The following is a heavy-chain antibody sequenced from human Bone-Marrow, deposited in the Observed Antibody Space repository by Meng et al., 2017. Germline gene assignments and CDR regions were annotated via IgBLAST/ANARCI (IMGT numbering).Heavy chain of an antibody. CDR1: GGSFSGYY. J-gene: IGHJ4*02. CDR3: ARDGGVEMATIFRRFNDY. V-gene: IGHV4-34*01. Sequence: GSLRLSCAVYGGSFSGYYWSWIRQPPGKGLEWIGEINHSGSTNYNPSLKSRVTISVDTSKNQFSLKLSSVTAEDTAVYYCARDGGVEMATIFRRFNDYWGQGTLVTVSS. D-gene: IGHD5-24*01. CDR2: INHSGST.